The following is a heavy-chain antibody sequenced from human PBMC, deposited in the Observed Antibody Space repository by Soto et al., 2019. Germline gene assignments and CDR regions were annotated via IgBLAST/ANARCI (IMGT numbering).Heavy chain of an antibody. CDR1: GGSFSGYY. J-gene: IGHJ3*02. V-gene: IGHV4-34*01. D-gene: IGHD3-3*01. Sequence: SETLSLTCAVYGGSFSGYYWSWIRQPPGKGLEWIGEINHSGSTNYNPSLKSRVTISVDTSKNQFSLKLSSVTAADTAVYYCASLITILGVVIIRKSDAFDIWGQGIMVTVSS. CDR2: INHSGST. CDR3: ASLITILGVVIIRKSDAFDI.